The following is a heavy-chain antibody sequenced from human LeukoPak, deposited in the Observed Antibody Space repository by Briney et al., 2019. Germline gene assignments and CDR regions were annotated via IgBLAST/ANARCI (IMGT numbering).Heavy chain of an antibody. Sequence: ASVKVSCKASGYTFTGYYMHWVRQAPGQGLEWMGWINPNSGGTNYAQKFQGRVTMTRDTSISTAYMELSRLRSDDTAVYYCARSPYSSSWYGSFAFDYWGRGTLVTVSS. CDR2: INPNSGGT. D-gene: IGHD6-13*01. CDR1: GYTFTGYY. J-gene: IGHJ4*02. V-gene: IGHV1-2*02. CDR3: ARSPYSSSWYGSFAFDY.